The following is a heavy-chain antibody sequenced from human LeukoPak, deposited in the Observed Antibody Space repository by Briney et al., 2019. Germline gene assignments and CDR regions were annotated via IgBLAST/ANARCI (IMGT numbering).Heavy chain of an antibody. CDR1: GGSFSGYY. J-gene: IGHJ4*02. CDR3: ARGRYATAMVTRRGRFDY. Sequence: SETLSLTCAVYGGSFSGYYWSWIRQPPGKGLEWIGEINHSGSTNYNPSLQSRVTISVDTSKNQFSLKLSSVTAADTAVYYCARGRYATAMVTRRGRFDYWGQGTLVTVSS. D-gene: IGHD5-18*01. CDR2: INHSGST. V-gene: IGHV4-34*01.